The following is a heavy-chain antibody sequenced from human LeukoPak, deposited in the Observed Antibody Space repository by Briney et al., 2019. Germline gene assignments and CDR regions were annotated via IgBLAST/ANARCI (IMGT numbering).Heavy chain of an antibody. CDR2: IYYGGST. CDR1: GFSVSSNY. D-gene: IGHD6-6*01. CDR3: AKSIAGSRSWALDH. V-gene: IGHV3-53*01. Sequence: GGSLRLSCAASGFSVSSNYMFWVRQAPGKGLEWVSAIYYGGSTYNANSVKGRFTISRDNSKNTLYLQMISLRAEDTAVYYCAKSIAGSRSWALDHWGQGTLVTVSS. J-gene: IGHJ4*02.